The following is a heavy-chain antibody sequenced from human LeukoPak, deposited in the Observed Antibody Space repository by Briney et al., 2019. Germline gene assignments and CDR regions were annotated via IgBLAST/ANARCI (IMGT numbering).Heavy chain of an antibody. CDR3: ARGVTMVRGVIIRGYSFDY. Sequence: ASVKVSCKASGYTFTSYYMHWVRQAHGQGLEWMGIINPSGGSTSYAQKFQDRVTMTRDMSTSTVYMELSSLRSEDTAVYYCARGVTMVRGVIIRGYSFDYWGQGTLVTVSS. D-gene: IGHD3-10*01. V-gene: IGHV1-46*01. CDR1: GYTFTSYY. CDR2: INPSGGST. J-gene: IGHJ4*02.